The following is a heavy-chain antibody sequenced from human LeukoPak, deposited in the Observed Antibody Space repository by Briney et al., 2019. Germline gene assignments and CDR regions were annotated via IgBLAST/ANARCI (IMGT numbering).Heavy chain of an antibody. V-gene: IGHV1-69*05. CDR1: GGTFSSYA. D-gene: IGHD2-2*02. CDR3: VRVLPGCSSTSCYTATAPYNWFDP. Sequence: AASVKVSCKASGGTFSSYAISWVRQAPGQGLEWMGGIIPIFGTANYAQKFQGRVTITTDESTSTAYMELSSLRSEDTAVYYCVRVLPGCSSTSCYTATAPYNWFDPWGQGTLVTVSS. CDR2: IIPIFGTA. J-gene: IGHJ5*02.